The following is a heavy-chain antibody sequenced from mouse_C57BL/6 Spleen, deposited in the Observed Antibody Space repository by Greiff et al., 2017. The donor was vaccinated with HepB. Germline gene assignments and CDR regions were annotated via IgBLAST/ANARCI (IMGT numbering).Heavy chain of an antibody. D-gene: IGHD1-1*01. J-gene: IGHJ2*01. CDR2: IDPENGDT. CDR3: TTDYYGSSARGY. Sequence: EVKLQQSGAELVRPGASVKLSCTASGFNIKDDYMHWVKQRPEQGLEWIGWIDPENGDTEYASKFQGKATITADTSSNTAYLQLSSLTSEDTAVYYCTTDYYGSSARGYWGQGTTLTVSS. CDR1: GFNIKDDY. V-gene: IGHV14-4*01.